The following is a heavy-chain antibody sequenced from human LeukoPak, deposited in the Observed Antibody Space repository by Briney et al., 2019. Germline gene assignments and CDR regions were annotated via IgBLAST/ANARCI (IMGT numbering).Heavy chain of an antibody. V-gene: IGHV3-66*01. CDR3: ARANSNYILDNWFDP. Sequence: GGSLRLSCAASGFTVSSNYMSWVRQALGKGLEWVSVIYSGGSTYYADSVKGRFTISRDNSKNTLYLQMNSLRAEDTAVYYCARANSNYILDNWFDPWGQGTLVTVSS. D-gene: IGHD4-11*01. CDR1: GFTVSSNY. J-gene: IGHJ5*02. CDR2: IYSGGST.